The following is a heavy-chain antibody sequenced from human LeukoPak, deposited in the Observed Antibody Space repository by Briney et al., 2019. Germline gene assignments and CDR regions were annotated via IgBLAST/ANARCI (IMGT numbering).Heavy chain of an antibody. D-gene: IGHD2-15*01. CDR1: GYSFTSYW. J-gene: IGHJ4*02. CDR2: IYPGDYDT. CDR3: ARLGRYCSGGSCQSAADY. V-gene: IGHV5-51*01. Sequence: GESLKISCKGSGYSFTSYWIGWVRQMPGKGLEWMGIIYPGDYDTRYSTSFQGQVNISADKSISTAYLQWSSLKASDTAMYYCARLGRYCSGGSCQSAADYWGQGTLVTVSS.